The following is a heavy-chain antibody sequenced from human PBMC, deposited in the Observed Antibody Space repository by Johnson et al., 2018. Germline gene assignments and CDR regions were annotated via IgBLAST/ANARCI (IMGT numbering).Heavy chain of an antibody. CDR3: ARGAWGSLAY. D-gene: IGHD3-3*01. J-gene: IGHJ4*02. CDR1: GFTFSSYW. CDR2: INTEGSIT. Sequence: VQLQESGGGLVQPGGSLRLSCAASGFTFSSYWMHWVRQAPGTGLVWVSRINTEGSITTYADSVKGRFTFSSDNARNTLFLQMNSLTAEETAMYYCARGAWGSLAYWGQGMLVTVSS. V-gene: IGHV3-74*01.